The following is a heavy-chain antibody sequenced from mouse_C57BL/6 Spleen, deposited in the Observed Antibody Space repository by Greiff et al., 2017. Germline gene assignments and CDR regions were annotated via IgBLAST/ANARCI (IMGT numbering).Heavy chain of an antibody. V-gene: IGHV10-1*01. Sequence: GGGLVQPKGSLKLSCAASGFSFNTYAMNWVRQAPGKGLEWVARIRSKSNNYATYYADSVKDRFTISRDDSESMLYLQMNNLKTEDTAMYYCVRLLYDGYYGAMDYWGQGTSVTVSS. CDR2: IRSKSNNYAT. CDR1: GFSFNTYA. J-gene: IGHJ4*01. CDR3: VRLLYDGYYGAMDY. D-gene: IGHD2-3*01.